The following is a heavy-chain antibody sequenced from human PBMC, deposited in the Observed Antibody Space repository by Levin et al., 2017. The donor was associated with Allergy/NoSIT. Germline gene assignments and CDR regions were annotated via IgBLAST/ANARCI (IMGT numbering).Heavy chain of an antibody. CDR2: TYYRSRWYN. D-gene: IGHD3-10*02. CDR3: VGVVLRFDS. V-gene: IGHV6-1*01. Sequence: SETLSLTCAISGDSVSSISSAWNWIRQSPSRGLEWLGRTYYRSRWYNDYAASVRGRITINPDTSKNRLSLQLNSVTPEDTAVYYCVGVVLRFDSWGQGTLVTVSA. CDR1: GDSVSSISSA. J-gene: IGHJ5*01.